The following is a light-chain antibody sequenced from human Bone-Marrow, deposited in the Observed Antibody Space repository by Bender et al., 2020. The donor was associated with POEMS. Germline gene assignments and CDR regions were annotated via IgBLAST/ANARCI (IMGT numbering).Light chain of an antibody. CDR1: ISDVGNYDV. Sequence: QSALTQPASVSGSPGQSITISCTGSISDVGNYDVVSWYQQHPGKAPKVMIYEVNRRPPGVSKRLAGAESGKTASLTISGLQAEDEADYYCCSYGGSNTWVFGGGAKVTVL. CDR2: EVN. J-gene: IGLJ3*02. CDR3: CSYGGSNTWV. V-gene: IGLV2-23*02.